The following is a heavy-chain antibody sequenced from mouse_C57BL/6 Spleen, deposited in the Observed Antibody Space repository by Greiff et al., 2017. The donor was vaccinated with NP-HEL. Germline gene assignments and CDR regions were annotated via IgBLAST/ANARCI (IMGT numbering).Heavy chain of an antibody. CDR2: IHPNSGST. J-gene: IGHJ1*03. V-gene: IGHV1-64*01. Sequence: QVQLQQPGAELVKPGASVKLSCKASGYTFTSYWMHWVKQRPGQGLEWIGMIHPNSGSTNYNEKFKSKATLTVDKSSSTAYMQLSSLTSEDSAVYYCARWGGSSYEYFDVWGTGTTVTVSS. CDR3: ARWGGSSYEYFDV. D-gene: IGHD1-1*01. CDR1: GYTFTSYW.